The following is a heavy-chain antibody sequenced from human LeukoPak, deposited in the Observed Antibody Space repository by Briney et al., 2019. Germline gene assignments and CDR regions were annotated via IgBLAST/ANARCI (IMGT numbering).Heavy chain of an antibody. CDR1: RSNLRRYW. CDR2: IKQDGSEK. CDR3: AGGSGYLIEY. V-gene: IGHV3-7*01. D-gene: IGHD3-22*01. J-gene: IGHJ4*02. Sequence: GGSLRLSCAVPRSNLRRYWRTWVRQAPGKGLQWVANIKQDGSEKQYVDSVKGRFTISRDNVKGSLYLQMDSLRVEDTALYYCAGGSGYLIEYWGQGTLVTVSS.